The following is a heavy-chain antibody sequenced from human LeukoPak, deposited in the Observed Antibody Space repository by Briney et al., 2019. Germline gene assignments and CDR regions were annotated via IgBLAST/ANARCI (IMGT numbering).Heavy chain of an antibody. D-gene: IGHD5-12*01. V-gene: IGHV3-23*01. J-gene: IGHJ4*02. Sequence: QPGGSLRLSCAASGFTFSNYAMSWARQAPGKGLEWVSAISGGGGGTYYAESVKGRFTISRDNSKNTLYLQMNSLRAEDTAVYYCATGGYGRAYFDYWGQGTLVTVSS. CDR1: GFTFSNYA. CDR3: ATGGYGRAYFDY. CDR2: ISGGGGGT.